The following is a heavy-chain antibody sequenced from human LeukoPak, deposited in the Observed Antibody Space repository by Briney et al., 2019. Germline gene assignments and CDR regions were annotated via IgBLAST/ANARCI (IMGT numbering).Heavy chain of an antibody. J-gene: IGHJ4*02. D-gene: IGHD3-10*01. CDR1: GFTFSSNA. Sequence: GGSPRLSCAASGFTFSSNAMSWVRQAPGKGLEWISIISGSGVTTYYADSLKGRFTISRDNSKNTLFLQMNSLRAEDTAVYYCAKNVVRTFDFWGQGTLVTVSS. V-gene: IGHV3-23*01. CDR2: ISGSGVTT. CDR3: AKNVVRTFDF.